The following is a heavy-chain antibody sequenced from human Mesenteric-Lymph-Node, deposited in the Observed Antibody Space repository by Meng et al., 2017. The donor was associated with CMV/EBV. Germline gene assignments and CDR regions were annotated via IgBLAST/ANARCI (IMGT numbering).Heavy chain of an antibody. J-gene: IGHJ6*02. Sequence: ASVKVSCKASGYTFTGYFMHWVRQAPGRGLEWMGWINPNSGGTNYAQKFQGRVTMTRDTSISTAYMELSRLRSDDTAVYYCARREYSGTYQYYYAMDVWGQGTTVTVSS. D-gene: IGHD1-26*01. CDR1: GYTFTGYF. CDR2: INPNSGGT. CDR3: ARREYSGTYQYYYAMDV. V-gene: IGHV1-2*02.